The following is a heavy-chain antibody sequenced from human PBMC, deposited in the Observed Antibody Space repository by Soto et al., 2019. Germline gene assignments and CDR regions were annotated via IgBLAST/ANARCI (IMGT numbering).Heavy chain of an antibody. CDR3: AKDPAIVVVPADYYYYGMDV. CDR1: GFTFSSYA. V-gene: IGHV3-23*01. D-gene: IGHD2-2*01. Sequence: GGSLRLSCAASGFTFSSYAMSWVRQAPGKGLEWVSAISGSGGSTYYADSVKGRFTISRDNSKNTLYLQMNSLRAEDTAVYYCAKDPAIVVVPADYYYYGMDVWGQGTTVTVSS. J-gene: IGHJ6*02. CDR2: ISGSGGST.